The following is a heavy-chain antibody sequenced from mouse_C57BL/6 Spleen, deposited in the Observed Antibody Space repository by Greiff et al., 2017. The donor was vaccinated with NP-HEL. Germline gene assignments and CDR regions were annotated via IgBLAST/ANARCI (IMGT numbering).Heavy chain of an antibody. Sequence: EVQLQQSGAELVRPGASVKLSCTASGFNIKDDYMHWVKQRPEQGLEWIGWIDPENGDTEYASKFQGKATITADTSSNTAYLQLSSLTSEDTAVYYCTTGSSYEAMDYWGQGTSVTVSS. D-gene: IGHD1-1*01. CDR3: TTGSSYEAMDY. J-gene: IGHJ4*01. CDR1: GFNIKDDY. CDR2: IDPENGDT. V-gene: IGHV14-4*01.